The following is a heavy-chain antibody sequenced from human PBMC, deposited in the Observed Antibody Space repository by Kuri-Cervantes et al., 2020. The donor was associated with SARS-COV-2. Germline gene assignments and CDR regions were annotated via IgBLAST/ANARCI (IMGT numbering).Heavy chain of an antibody. Sequence: GESLKISCAASEFTFTKCRMKCVRQAPGKGLEWGSYISSSSSTIYYADSVKGRFTISRDNAKNSLYLQMNSLRDEDTAVYYCARDQTYYYDSSGYPGDYWGQGTLVTVSS. CDR1: EFTFTKCR. CDR2: ISSSSSTI. V-gene: IGHV3-48*02. D-gene: IGHD3-22*01. CDR3: ARDQTYYYDSSGYPGDY. J-gene: IGHJ4*02.